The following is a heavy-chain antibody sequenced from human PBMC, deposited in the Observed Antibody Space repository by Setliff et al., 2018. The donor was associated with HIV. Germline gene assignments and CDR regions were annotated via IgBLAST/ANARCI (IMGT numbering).Heavy chain of an antibody. V-gene: IGHV1-8*02. CDR1: GYTFTSYD. CDR3: ATVGPTIWGAFDI. D-gene: IGHD3-16*01. Sequence: ASVKVSCKASGYTFTSYDINWVRQATGQGLEWMGWMNPNSGNTGYAQKFQGRVTMTEDTSTDTAYMELSSLRSEDTAVYYCATVGPTIWGAFDIWGQGTMVTVSS. J-gene: IGHJ3*02. CDR2: MNPNSGNT.